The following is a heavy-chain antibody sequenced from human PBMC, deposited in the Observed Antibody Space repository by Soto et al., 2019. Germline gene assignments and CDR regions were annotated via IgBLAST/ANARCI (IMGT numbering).Heavy chain of an antibody. V-gene: IGHV3-23*01. CDR1: GFTFSSYA. J-gene: IGHJ4*02. CDR3: AKDGTMIVVVITYFDY. CDR2: ISGSGGST. D-gene: IGHD3-22*01. Sequence: SGGSLRLSCAASGFTFSSYAMSWVRQAPGKGLEWVSAISGSGGSTYYADSVKGRFTISRDNSKNTLYLQMNSLRAEDTAVYYCAKDGTMIVVVITYFDYGGQGTLGTVSS.